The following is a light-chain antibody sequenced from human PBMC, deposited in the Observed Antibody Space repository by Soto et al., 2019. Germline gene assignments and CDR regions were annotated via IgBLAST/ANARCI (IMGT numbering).Light chain of an antibody. Sequence: EVVLTQSPGTLSLSPAERATLSCRASQSVSSNYLAWHQQKPGQAPRLIIYGASDRATGIPDRFSGSGSGTDFTLTINRLEPEDFAVYYCQQYGSSSSWTFGQGTKVEIK. CDR3: QQYGSSSSWT. CDR1: QSVSSNY. V-gene: IGKV3-20*01. J-gene: IGKJ1*01. CDR2: GAS.